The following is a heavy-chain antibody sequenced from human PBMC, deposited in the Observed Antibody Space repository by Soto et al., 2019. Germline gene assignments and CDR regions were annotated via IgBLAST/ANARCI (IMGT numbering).Heavy chain of an antibody. Sequence: LRNAVVEFNIINYGIRRIIKTKSKGLEWVAVISYDGSNKYYADSVTGRFTISRDNSKNTLYLQMNSLRAEDTAVYYCAKDVHGLQKVSGGMDVWGQGTTVTVSS. D-gene: IGHD4-4*01. CDR2: ISYDGSNK. CDR3: AKDVHGLQKVSGGMDV. J-gene: IGHJ6*02. CDR1: EFNIINYG. V-gene: IGHV3-30*18.